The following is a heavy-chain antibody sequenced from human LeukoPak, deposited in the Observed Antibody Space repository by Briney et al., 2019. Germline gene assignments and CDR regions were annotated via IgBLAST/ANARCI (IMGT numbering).Heavy chain of an antibody. J-gene: IGHJ5*02. CDR3: ARGGVPARSLFDP. V-gene: IGHV1-46*01. CDR1: GYTFTSYY. CDR2: INPSSGRT. D-gene: IGHD3-3*01. Sequence: ASVKVSCKASGYTFTSYYMNWVRQAPRQGLEWMGIINPSSGRTTYAPKFQGRVTMTRDASTSTVYMELTSLRSEDTAVFYCARGGVPARSLFDPWGQGTLVTVSS.